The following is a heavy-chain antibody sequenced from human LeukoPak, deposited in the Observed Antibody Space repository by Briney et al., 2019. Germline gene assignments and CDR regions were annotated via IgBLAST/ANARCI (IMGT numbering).Heavy chain of an antibody. CDR1: GFTFSTYS. J-gene: IGHJ4*02. V-gene: IGHV3-21*01. CDR3: ARSRLYYYDSSGEFDY. D-gene: IGHD3-22*01. CDR2: ISSSSSYI. Sequence: GGSLRLSCAASGFTFSTYSMNWVRQAPGKGLEWVSSISSSSSYIYYADSVKGRFTISRDNAKNSLYLQMNSLRAEDTAVYYCARSRLYYYDSSGEFDYWGQGTLVTVSS.